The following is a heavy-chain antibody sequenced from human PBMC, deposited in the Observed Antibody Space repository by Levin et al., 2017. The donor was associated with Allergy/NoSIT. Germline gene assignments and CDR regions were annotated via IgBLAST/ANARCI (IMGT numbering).Heavy chain of an antibody. J-gene: IGHJ6*03. CDR3: ARGTKTYYYYMDV. V-gene: IGHV3-33*01. CDR2: IWYDGSNK. CDR1: GFTFSSYG. Sequence: SGGSLRLSCAASGFTFSSYGMHWVRQAPGKGLEWVAVIWYDGSNKYYADSVKGRFTISRDNSKNTLYLQMNSLRAEDTAVYYCARGTKTYYYYMDVWGKGTTVTVSS.